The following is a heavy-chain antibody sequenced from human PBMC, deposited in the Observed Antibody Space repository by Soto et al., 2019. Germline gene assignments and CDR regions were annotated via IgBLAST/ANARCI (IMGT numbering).Heavy chain of an antibody. J-gene: IGHJ4*02. CDR2: IYYSGST. Sequence: PSETLSLTCTVSGGSISSYYWSWIRQPPGKGLEWIGYIYYSGSTNYNPSLKSRVTISVDTSKNQFSLKLSSVTAADTVVYYCARRNHYFDYWGQGTLVTV. CDR1: GGSISSYY. V-gene: IGHV4-59*01. CDR3: ARRNHYFDY.